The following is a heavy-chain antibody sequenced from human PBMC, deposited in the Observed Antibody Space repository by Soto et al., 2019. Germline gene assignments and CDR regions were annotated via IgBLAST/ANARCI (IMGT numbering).Heavy chain of an antibody. Sequence: SLKVSCKASGVTFSSYAISWVRQAPGQGLEWMGGIIPIFGTANYAQKFQGRVTITADESTSTAYMELSSLRSEDTAVYYCARGYSSGWYESYDYWGQGTLVTVSS. CDR3: ARGYSSGWYESYDY. D-gene: IGHD6-19*01. J-gene: IGHJ4*02. V-gene: IGHV1-69*13. CDR1: GVTFSSYA. CDR2: IIPIFGTA.